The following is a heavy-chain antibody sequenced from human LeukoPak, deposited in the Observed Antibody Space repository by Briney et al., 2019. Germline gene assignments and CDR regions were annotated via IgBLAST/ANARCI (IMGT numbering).Heavy chain of an antibody. D-gene: IGHD4-23*01. V-gene: IGHV4-31*03. CDR3: ARGGGGNALDY. CDR1: GDSLGSGGYY. CDR2: IYYSGST. Sequence: SETLSLTCTVSGDSLGSGGYYWSWIRQHPGKGLEQIGYIYYSGSTYYSPSLRSRVTISVDTSQNQFSLKLRSVTAADTAVYYCARGGGGNALDYWGQGTLVTVSS. J-gene: IGHJ4*02.